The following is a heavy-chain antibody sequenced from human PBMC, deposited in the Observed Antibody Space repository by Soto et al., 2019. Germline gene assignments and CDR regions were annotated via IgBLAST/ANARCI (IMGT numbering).Heavy chain of an antibody. Sequence: QVQLVQSGAEVKRPGSSVKVSCKAAGGSFSSYCISWVRQAPGQGLQWVGGIIPVFPTTTYAQKFQGRVTITADESTTTAYMELSSLTSEDTAVYYCARDRINSGLGATNFDSWGQGTLVSVSS. CDR3: ARDRINSGLGATNFDS. CDR2: IIPVFPTT. V-gene: IGHV1-69*01. CDR1: GGSFSSYC. D-gene: IGHD3-10*01. J-gene: IGHJ4*02.